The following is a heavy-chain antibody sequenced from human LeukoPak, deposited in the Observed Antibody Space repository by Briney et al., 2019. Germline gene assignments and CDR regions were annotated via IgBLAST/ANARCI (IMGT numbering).Heavy chain of an antibody. CDR1: GGTFSSYA. Sequence: SVKVSCKASGGTFSSYAISWVRQAPGQGLEWMGRIIPILGLANYAQKFQGRVTITADKSTSTAYMELSSLRSEDTAVYYCARANYSNYSKGGVSNYYYYGMDVWGQGTTVTVSS. J-gene: IGHJ6*02. D-gene: IGHD4-11*01. V-gene: IGHV1-69*04. CDR3: ARANYSNYSKGGVSNYYYYGMDV. CDR2: IIPILGLA.